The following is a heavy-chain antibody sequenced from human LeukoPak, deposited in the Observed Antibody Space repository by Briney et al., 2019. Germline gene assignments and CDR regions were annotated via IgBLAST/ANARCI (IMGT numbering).Heavy chain of an antibody. J-gene: IGHJ3*02. D-gene: IGHD1-26*01. V-gene: IGHV1-18*01. CDR3: AKRWELREGGAFDI. Sequence: ASVKVSCKASGYTFTSYGISWVRQAPGQGLEWMGWISAYNGNTNYAQKLQGRVTMTTDTSTSTAYMELRRLRSDDTAVYYCAKRWELREGGAFDIWGQGTMVTVSS. CDR2: ISAYNGNT. CDR1: GYTFTSYG.